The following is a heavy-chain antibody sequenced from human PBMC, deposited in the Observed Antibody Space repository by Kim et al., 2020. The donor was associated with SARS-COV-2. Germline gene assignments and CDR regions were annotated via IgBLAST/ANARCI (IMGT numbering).Heavy chain of an antibody. CDR3: ARGGRYFDWPHFDY. Sequence: SETLSLTCTVSGYSISSGYYWGWIRQPPGKGLEWIGSIYHSGSTYYNPSLKSRVTISVDTSKNQFSLKLSSVTAADTAVYYCARGGRYFDWPHFDYWGQGTLVTVSS. D-gene: IGHD3-9*01. CDR1: GYSISSGYY. V-gene: IGHV4-38-2*02. J-gene: IGHJ4*02. CDR2: IYHSGST.